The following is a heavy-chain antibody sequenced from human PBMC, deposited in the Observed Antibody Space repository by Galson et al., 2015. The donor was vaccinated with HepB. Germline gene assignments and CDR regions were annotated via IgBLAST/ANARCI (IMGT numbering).Heavy chain of an antibody. D-gene: IGHD3-3*01. CDR3: ARDRDYDFLSAFYAMDV. V-gene: IGHV3-33*01. Sequence: SLRLSCAASGFIFNNYGMHWVRQAPGKGLEWVAVIWYGGSNKYYVDSVKGRFTISRDNSKNTLYLQMNSLRDEDTAVYYCARDRDYDFLSAFYAMDVWGQGTTVTVSS. CDR2: IWYGGSNK. CDR1: GFIFNNYG. J-gene: IGHJ6*02.